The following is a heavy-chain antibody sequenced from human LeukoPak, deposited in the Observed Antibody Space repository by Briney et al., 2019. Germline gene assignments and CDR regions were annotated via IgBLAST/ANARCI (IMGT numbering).Heavy chain of an antibody. D-gene: IGHD2-2*02. V-gene: IGHV3-23*01. Sequence: GGSLRLSCAAYGFTFSSYGMSWVSQDPGKGLEWDSAISGGGGNTYYADSGKGRFTISRDNSKNTLYLQMTSLRAEDTAVYSCAKVSQRYCSSTSCYNDFWGQGTLVTVSS. CDR1: GFTFSSYG. CDR3: AKVSQRYCSSTSCYNDF. J-gene: IGHJ4*02. CDR2: ISGGGGNT.